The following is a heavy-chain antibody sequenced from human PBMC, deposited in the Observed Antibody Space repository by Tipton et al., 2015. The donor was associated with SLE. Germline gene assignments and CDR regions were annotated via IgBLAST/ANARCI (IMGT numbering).Heavy chain of an antibody. CDR3: VRAPAGRGLDV. CDR1: GFTFSSYW. V-gene: IGHV3-7*01. CDR2: IRQDGSEK. Sequence: GSLRLSCATSGFTFSSYWMSRVRQAPGKGLEWVANIRQDGSEKYYVDSVKGRFTISRDNAKNSLYLQMNSLRGEDTAVYYCVRAPAGRGLDVWGQGTTVTVSS. J-gene: IGHJ6*02.